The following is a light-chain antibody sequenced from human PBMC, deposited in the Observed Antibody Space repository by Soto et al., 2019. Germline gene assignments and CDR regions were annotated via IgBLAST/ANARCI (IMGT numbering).Light chain of an antibody. CDR1: QSISSN. CDR2: GAS. J-gene: IGKJ1*01. CDR3: QQYGSSPRT. Sequence: EIVMTQSPATLSVSPGERATLSCRASQSISSNLAWYQQKPGRAPRLLIYGASNRATGIPDKFNGSGSGTDFTLTISRLEPEDFAMYYCQQYGSSPRTFGQGTKVEIK. V-gene: IGKV3-20*01.